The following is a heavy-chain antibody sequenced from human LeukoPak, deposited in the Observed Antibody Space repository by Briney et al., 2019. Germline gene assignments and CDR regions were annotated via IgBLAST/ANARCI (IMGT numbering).Heavy chain of an antibody. Sequence: PSGTLSLTCTVSGGSISSGDYYWSWIRQPPGKGLEWIGYIYYSGSTYYNPSLKSRVTISVDTSKNQFSLKLSSVTAADTAVYYCARDHYDTSGYSNGMDVWGQGTTVTVSS. J-gene: IGHJ6*02. V-gene: IGHV4-30-4*01. CDR3: ARDHYDTSGYSNGMDV. CDR2: IYYSGST. CDR1: GGSISSGDYY. D-gene: IGHD3-22*01.